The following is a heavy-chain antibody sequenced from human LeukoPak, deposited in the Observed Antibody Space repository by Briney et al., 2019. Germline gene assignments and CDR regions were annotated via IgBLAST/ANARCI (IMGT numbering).Heavy chain of an antibody. CDR2: ISGSAVST. CDR3: AKAVPKAVVTPSFDY. Sequence: GGSLRLSCAASGFTFSNYAMNWVRQVPGKGLEWVSAISGSAVSTYYADSVKGRFTISRDNSKNTLYLQMNSLRVEDTAVYYCAKAVPKAVVTPSFDYWGQGTLVTVSS. CDR1: GFTFSNYA. V-gene: IGHV3-23*01. D-gene: IGHD4-23*01. J-gene: IGHJ4*02.